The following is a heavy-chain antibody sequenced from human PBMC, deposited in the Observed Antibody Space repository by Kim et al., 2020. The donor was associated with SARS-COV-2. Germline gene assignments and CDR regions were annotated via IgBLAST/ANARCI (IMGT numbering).Heavy chain of an antibody. CDR2: IYHSGST. J-gene: IGHJ4*02. V-gene: IGHV4-4*02. CDR1: GGSISSSNW. CDR3: ARIGLYGSGSYFVYYFDY. Sequence: SETLSLTCAVSGGSISSSNWWSWVRQPPGKGLEWIGEIYHSGSTNYNPSLKSRVTISVDKSKNQFSLKLSSVTAADTAVYYCARIGLYGSGSYFVYYFDYWGQGTLVTVSS. D-gene: IGHD3-10*01.